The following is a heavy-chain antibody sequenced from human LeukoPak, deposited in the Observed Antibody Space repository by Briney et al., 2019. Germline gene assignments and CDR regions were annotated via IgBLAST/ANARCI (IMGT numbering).Heavy chain of an antibody. CDR1: GYSISSGYY. CDR2: IYHSGST. Sequence: KSSETLSLTCTVSGYSISSGYYWGWIRQPPGKGLEWIGSIYHSGSTYYNPSLKSRVTISVDTSKNQFSLKLSTVTAADTAVYYCARLRFLEWLSDFWGQGTLVTVSS. V-gene: IGHV4-38-2*02. J-gene: IGHJ4*02. D-gene: IGHD3-3*01. CDR3: ARLRFLEWLSDF.